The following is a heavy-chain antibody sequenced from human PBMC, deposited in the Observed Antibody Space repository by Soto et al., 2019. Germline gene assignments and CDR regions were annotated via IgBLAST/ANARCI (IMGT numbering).Heavy chain of an antibody. V-gene: IGHV1-3*01. CDR2: INADNGYT. J-gene: IGHJ6*02. Sequence: ASVKVSCKASGYSFTTYAIHWVRQAPGRGLEWMGCINADNGYTEYSQTFQGRLTISRDTSASTAHMELGSLRAEDTAVYYCARDMAIFGMAITGYYFYGMDVWGQGTTVTVSS. CDR1: GYSFTTYA. CDR3: ARDMAIFGMAITGYYFYGMDV. D-gene: IGHD3-3*01.